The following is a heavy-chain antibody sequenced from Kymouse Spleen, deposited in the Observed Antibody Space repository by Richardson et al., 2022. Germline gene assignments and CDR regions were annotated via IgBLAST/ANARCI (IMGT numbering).Heavy chain of an antibody. Sequence: QVQLVQSGAEVKKPGASVKVSCKASGYTFTGYYMHWVRQAPGQGLEWMGWINPNSGGTNYAQKFQGWVTMTRDTSISTAYMELSRLRSDDTAVYYCARERGAMTTVTSYWYFDLWGRGTLVTVSS. D-gene: IGHD4-11,IGHD4-11*01. CDR1: GYTFTGYY. CDR3: ARERGAMTTVTSYWYFDL. CDR2: INPNSGGT. J-gene: IGHJ2*01. V-gene: IGHV1-2*04.